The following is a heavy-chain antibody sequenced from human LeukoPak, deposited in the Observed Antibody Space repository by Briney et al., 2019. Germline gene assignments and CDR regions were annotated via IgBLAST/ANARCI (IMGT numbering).Heavy chain of an antibody. CDR3: AGHPSTVVFDY. D-gene: IGHD4-23*01. J-gene: IGHJ4*02. CDR2: IYYSGST. Sequence: SETLSLTCTVSGGSVSTSTYYWGWIRQPPEKGPEWIATIYYSGSTYYNPSLKSRVTISVDTSKNQFSLKLRSVTAADTAVYFCAGHPSTVVFDYWGQGTLVTVSS. CDR1: GGSVSTSTYY. V-gene: IGHV4-39*01.